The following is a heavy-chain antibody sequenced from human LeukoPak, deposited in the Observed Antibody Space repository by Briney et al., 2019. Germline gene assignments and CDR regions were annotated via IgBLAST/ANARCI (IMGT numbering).Heavy chain of an antibody. J-gene: IGHJ4*02. Sequence: SETLSLTCTVSGGSISDYYWSWIRQPPGKGLEWIGYVYYSGSTSYNPSLKSRVTISVDTSKNQFSLKVSSVTAADTALYYCARGHLVFAYWGQGALVTVSS. V-gene: IGHV4-59*01. D-gene: IGHD6-6*01. CDR2: VYYSGST. CDR1: GGSISDYY. CDR3: ARGHLVFAY.